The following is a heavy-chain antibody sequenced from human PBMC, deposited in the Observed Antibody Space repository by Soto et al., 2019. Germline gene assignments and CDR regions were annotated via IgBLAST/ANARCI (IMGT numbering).Heavy chain of an antibody. Sequence: TAGSLRLSCADSEYAFSSCARGWARKGPGQGLAWVAVVSIGGSTHYADSVRGRFTISRDNSKNTLSLQMNSLTAEDTALYFCAKRRGAGGHFDYWGQGARVTVSS. D-gene: IGHD2-15*01. CDR2: VSIGGST. CDR1: EYAFSSCA. J-gene: IGHJ4*02. V-gene: IGHV3-23*01. CDR3: AKRRGAGGHFDY.